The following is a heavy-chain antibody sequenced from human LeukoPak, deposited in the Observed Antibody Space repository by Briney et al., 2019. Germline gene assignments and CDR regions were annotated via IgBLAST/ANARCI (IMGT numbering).Heavy chain of an antibody. D-gene: IGHD3-16*01. Sequence: GGSLRLSCAASGFTFSSCAMTWVRQAPGKGLESVSAISKSGGSTYYADSLKGRFTISRDNSKNTLYLQMNSLRDEDTAVYYCARDGGIGLDYWGQGTLVTVSS. CDR2: ISKSGGST. CDR1: GFTFSSCA. J-gene: IGHJ4*02. V-gene: IGHV3-23*01. CDR3: ARDGGIGLDY.